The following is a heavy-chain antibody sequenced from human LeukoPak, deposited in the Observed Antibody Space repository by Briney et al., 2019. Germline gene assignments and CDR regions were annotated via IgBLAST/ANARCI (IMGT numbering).Heavy chain of an antibody. CDR3: ATGDDSSGYFDY. J-gene: IGHJ4*02. Sequence: SGGSLRLSCAASGFTVSSNYMSWVRQAPGKGLEWVSLFYSGGSTYYADSVKGRFTISRDNSKNTLYLQMNSLRAEDTAVYYCATGDDSSGYFDYWGQGTLVTVSS. CDR2: FYSGGST. CDR1: GFTVSSNY. D-gene: IGHD3-22*01. V-gene: IGHV3-53*01.